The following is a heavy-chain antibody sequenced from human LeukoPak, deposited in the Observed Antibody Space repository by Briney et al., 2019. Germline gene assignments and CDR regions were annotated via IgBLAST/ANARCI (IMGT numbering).Heavy chain of an antibody. Sequence: PGGCLSLSCALSVFTFTSYSMNWVRQAPGQGLEGVSSISSSSSYIYYADSVKGRFTISRDNAKNSLYLQMNSLRAEDTAVYYCARGPHDRFACWGQGTLDSVSS. CDR1: VFTFTSYS. D-gene: IGHD3-16*01. J-gene: IGHJ4*02. CDR2: ISSSSSYI. V-gene: IGHV3-21*01. CDR3: ARGPHDRFAC.